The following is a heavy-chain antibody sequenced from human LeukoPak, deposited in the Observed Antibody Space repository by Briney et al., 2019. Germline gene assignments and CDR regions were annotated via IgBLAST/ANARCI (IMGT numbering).Heavy chain of an antibody. V-gene: IGHV4-39*07. CDR3: ARALRPPGYYDSSGFQEYYFDY. Sequence: SETLSLTCTVSGGSISSSSYYWGWIRQPPGKGLEWIGSIYYSGSTYYNPSLKSRVTIPVDTSKNQFSLKLSSVTAADTAVYYCARALRPPGYYDSSGFQEYYFDYWGQGTLVTVSS. D-gene: IGHD3-22*01. J-gene: IGHJ4*02. CDR2: IYYSGST. CDR1: GGSISSSSYY.